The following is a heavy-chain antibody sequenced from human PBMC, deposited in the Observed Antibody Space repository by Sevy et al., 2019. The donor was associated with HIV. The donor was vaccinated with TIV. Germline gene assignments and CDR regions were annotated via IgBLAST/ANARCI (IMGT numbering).Heavy chain of an antibody. CDR2: ISGSGGST. J-gene: IGHJ4*02. V-gene: IGHV3-23*01. CDR1: GFTFSSYA. CDR3: AKVYYDSSGYYS. Sequence: GGSLRLSCAASGFTFSSYAMSWVRQAPGKGLEWVSAISGSGGSTYYADAVKGRFTISRDNSKTTLYLRMNSLRAEDTAVYYCAKVYYDSSGYYSWGQGTLVTVSS. D-gene: IGHD3-22*01.